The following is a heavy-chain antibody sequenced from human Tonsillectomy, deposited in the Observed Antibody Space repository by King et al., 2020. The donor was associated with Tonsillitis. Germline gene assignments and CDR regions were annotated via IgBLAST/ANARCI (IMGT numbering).Heavy chain of an antibody. CDR2: IKEDGSEI. Sequence: VQLVESGGGLVQPGGSLRLSCKASDFTSSTHWMTWVRQAPGKGLEWVANIKEDGSEIYYVDSVKGRFTISRDAAQKSLYLLINSLRAEDTAVYYCVGGRGWLFDDWGQGTLVTVSS. J-gene: IGHJ4*02. D-gene: IGHD6-19*01. CDR3: VGGRGWLFDD. CDR1: DFTSSTHW. V-gene: IGHV3-7*03.